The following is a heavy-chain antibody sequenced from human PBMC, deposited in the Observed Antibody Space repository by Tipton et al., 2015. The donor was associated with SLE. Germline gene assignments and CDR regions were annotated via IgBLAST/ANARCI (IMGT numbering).Heavy chain of an antibody. CDR3: ARSPTYDYVWGSYHFDN. J-gene: IGHJ4*02. D-gene: IGHD3-16*02. CDR1: GGSFSGYY. V-gene: IGHV4-4*08. Sequence: TLSLTCAVYGGSFSGYYWSWIRQPPGKGLEWIGYIYSSGSTYYNPSLKSRVTISVDTSKNQFSLKLSSVTAADTAMYFCARSPTYDYVWGSYHFDNWGQGTLVTVSS. CDR2: IYSSGST.